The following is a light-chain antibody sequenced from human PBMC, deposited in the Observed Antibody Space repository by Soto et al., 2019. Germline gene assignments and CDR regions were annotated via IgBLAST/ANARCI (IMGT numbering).Light chain of an antibody. CDR2: KVS. Sequence: DVVMTQSPLSLPVTLGQPSSISCRSSQSLVHSDGNTYFNLFHQMPGQSRRRLIYKVSNRDSGVPDRFRGSGSGTDFTLKISRVEAEDVGIYYCMQGRHWPATFGQGTKVEIK. V-gene: IGKV2-30*02. CDR1: QSLVHSDGNTY. CDR3: MQGRHWPAT. J-gene: IGKJ1*01.